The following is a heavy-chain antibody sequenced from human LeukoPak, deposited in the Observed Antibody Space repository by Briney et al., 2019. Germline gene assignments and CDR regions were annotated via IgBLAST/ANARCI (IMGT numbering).Heavy chain of an antibody. Sequence: SETLSLTCTVSGGSVSSNIYYWNWIRQPPGKGLEWIGYIYYSGSTNYNPSLKSRVTISVDTSKNQFSLKLTSLTAADTAVYYCARAFRARYFDLWGRGTLVTVSS. V-gene: IGHV4-61*01. J-gene: IGHJ2*01. CDR1: GGSVSSNIYY. D-gene: IGHD2/OR15-2a*01. CDR2: IYYSGST. CDR3: ARAFRARYFDL.